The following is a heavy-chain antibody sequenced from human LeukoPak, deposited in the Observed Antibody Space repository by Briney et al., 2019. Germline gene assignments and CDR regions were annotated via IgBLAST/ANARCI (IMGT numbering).Heavy chain of an antibody. D-gene: IGHD3-3*01. V-gene: IGHV4-61*02. CDR2: IYTSGST. J-gene: IGHJ4*02. CDR3: ARGGGGFLEPSSFDY. CDR1: GGSISSGSYY. Sequence: PSQTLSLTCTVSGGSISSGSYYWSWIRQPAGKGLEWIGRIYTSGSTNYNPSLKSRVTISVDTSKNQFSLKLSSVTAADTAVYYCARGGGGFLEPSSFDYWGQGTLVTVSS.